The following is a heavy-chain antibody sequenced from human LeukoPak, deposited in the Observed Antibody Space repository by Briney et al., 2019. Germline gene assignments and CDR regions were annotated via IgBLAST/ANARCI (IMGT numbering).Heavy chain of an antibody. V-gene: IGHV3-9*01. D-gene: IGHD3-9*01. Sequence: GGSLRLSCAASGFTFDDYAMHWVRQAPGKGLEWVSGISWNSGSIGYADSVKGRFTISRDNAKNSLYLQMNSLRAEDTASYYCARARYDILTGYRYYFDYWGQGTLVTVSS. CDR3: ARARYDILTGYRYYFDY. CDR2: ISWNSGSI. CDR1: GFTFDDYA. J-gene: IGHJ4*02.